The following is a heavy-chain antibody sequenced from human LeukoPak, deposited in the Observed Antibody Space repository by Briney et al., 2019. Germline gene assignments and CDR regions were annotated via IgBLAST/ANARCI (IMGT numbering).Heavy chain of an antibody. J-gene: IGHJ6*02. CDR1: GFTFRSHG. CDR3: ARDGQQLAPYGMDV. Sequence: PGESLGFSCAASGFTFRSHGIHWVRQAPGKGLEWVAFIWYDGSNKDYADSVKGRFTISRDNSKNTLYLQMNSLRVEDTAVYYCARDGQQLAPYGMDVWGQGTTVTVSS. CDR2: IWYDGSNK. D-gene: IGHD6-13*01. V-gene: IGHV3-33*01.